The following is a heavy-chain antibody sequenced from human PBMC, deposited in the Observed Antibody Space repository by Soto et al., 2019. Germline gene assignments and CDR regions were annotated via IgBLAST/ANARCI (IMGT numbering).Heavy chain of an antibody. V-gene: IGHV1-58*01. CDR1: GFTFTSSA. CDR2: IVVGSGNT. J-gene: IGHJ6*02. CDR3: AAGGSSSWYYYYYGMDV. Sequence: SVKVSCKASGFTFTSSAVQWVRQARGQRLEWIGWIVVGSGNTNYAQKFQERVTITRDMSTSTAYMELSSLRSEDTAVYYCAAGGSSSWYYYYYGMDVWGHRTTVTVSS. D-gene: IGHD6-13*01.